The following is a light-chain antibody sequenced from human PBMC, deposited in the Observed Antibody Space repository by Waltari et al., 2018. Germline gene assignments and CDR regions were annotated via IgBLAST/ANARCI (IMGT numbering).Light chain of an antibody. J-gene: IGKJ4*01. V-gene: IGKV3-20*01. Sequence: EIVLTQSPGPLSLSPGERATLSCRASQSVSSSYLAWYQQKPGQAPRLLIYGASSRATGIPDRFSGSGSGTDFTLTISRLEPEDFAVYYCQQYGSSPLALTFGGGTKVEIK. CDR2: GAS. CDR3: QQYGSSPLALT. CDR1: QSVSSSY.